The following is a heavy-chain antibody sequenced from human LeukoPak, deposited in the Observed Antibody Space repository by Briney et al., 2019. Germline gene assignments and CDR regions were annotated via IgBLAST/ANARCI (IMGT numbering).Heavy chain of an antibody. D-gene: IGHD3-22*01. CDR2: IYYSGST. J-gene: IGHJ4*02. Sequence: SETLSLTCTVSGGSISSYYWSWIRQPPGKGLEWIGYIYYSGSTNYNPSLKSRVTISVDTSKKQFSLKLSSVTAADTAVYYCARDGDSSGYYYGEFDYWGQGTLVTVSS. CDR3: ARDGDSSGYYYGEFDY. CDR1: GGSISSYY. V-gene: IGHV4-59*01.